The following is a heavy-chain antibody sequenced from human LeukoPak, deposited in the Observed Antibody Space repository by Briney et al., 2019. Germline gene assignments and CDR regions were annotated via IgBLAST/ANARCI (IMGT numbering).Heavy chain of an antibody. D-gene: IGHD2-15*01. J-gene: IGHJ4*02. V-gene: IGHV3-21*01. CDR3: ARGALRDIVVVVEYFDY. CDR1: GFTFSSYS. Sequence: GGSLRLSCAASGFTFSSYSMNWVRQAPGKGLEWVSSISSSSSYIYYADSVKGRFTISRDNAKNSLYLQMNSLRAEDTAVYYCARGALRDIVVVVEYFDYWGQGTLVTVSS. CDR2: ISSSSSYI.